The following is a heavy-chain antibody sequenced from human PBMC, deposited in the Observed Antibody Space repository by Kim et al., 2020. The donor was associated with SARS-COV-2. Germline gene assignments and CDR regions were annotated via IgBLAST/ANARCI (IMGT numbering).Heavy chain of an antibody. CDR3: VRGTWGDINDY. Sequence: NRKYLQKLKDRVTMTTDSSTGTAYLELRSLQSDDTAVYYCVRGTWGDINDYWGQGTLVTVSS. D-gene: IGHD3-16*01. CDR2: NR. J-gene: IGHJ4*02. V-gene: IGHV1-18*01.